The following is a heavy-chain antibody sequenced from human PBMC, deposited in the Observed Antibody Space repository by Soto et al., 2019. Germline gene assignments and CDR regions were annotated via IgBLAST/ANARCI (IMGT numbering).Heavy chain of an antibody. CDR2: IYYSGST. D-gene: IGHD4-17*01. Sequence: QVQLQESGPGLVKPSQTLSLTCTVSGGSISSGGYYWSWIRQHPGKGLEWIGYIYYSGSTYYNPSLKSRVTISVDTSKNQFSLKLSSVTAADTAVYYCARGNSTTVTTQEYYMDVWGKGTTVTVSS. V-gene: IGHV4-31*03. J-gene: IGHJ6*03. CDR1: GGSISSGGYY. CDR3: ARGNSTTVTTQEYYMDV.